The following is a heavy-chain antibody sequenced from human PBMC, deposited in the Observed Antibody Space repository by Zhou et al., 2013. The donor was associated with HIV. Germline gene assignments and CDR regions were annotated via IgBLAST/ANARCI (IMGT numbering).Heavy chain of an antibody. Sequence: QVQLVQSGAEVKKPGASVKVSCKTSGFTFTNYGFSWVRQAPGQGLEWMGWISAYNGKENYAERLQGRVTMTTDTPTSTAYMELRNLGSDDTGVYFCARERRFGSSGYPDYWGQGTLVTVSP. D-gene: IGHD3-22*01. CDR3: ARERRFGSSGYPDY. CDR1: GFTFTNYG. V-gene: IGHV1-18*01. J-gene: IGHJ4*02. CDR2: ISAYNGKE.